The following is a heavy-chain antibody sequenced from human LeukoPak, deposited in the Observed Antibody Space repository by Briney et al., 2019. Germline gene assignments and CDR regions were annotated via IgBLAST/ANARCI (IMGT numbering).Heavy chain of an antibody. J-gene: IGHJ4*02. V-gene: IGHV3-33*01. D-gene: IGHD6-6*01. CDR1: GFTFSSYG. CDR2: IWYDGSNK. Sequence: PGGSLRLSCAASGFTFSSYGMHWVRQAPGKRLEWVAVIWYDGSNKYYADSAKGRFTISRDNSKNTLYLQMNSLRAGDTAVYYCATSSSSSPDYWGQGTLVTVSS. CDR3: ATSSSSSPDY.